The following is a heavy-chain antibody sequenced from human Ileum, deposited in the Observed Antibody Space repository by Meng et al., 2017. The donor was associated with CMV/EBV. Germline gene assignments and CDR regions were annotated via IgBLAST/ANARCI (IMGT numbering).Heavy chain of an antibody. CDR3: VRASITMIDY. CDR2: ITYSGTT. V-gene: IGHV4-39*07. J-gene: IGHJ4*02. CDR1: GDSLSSGDYF. Sequence: QLQLQGAGPGLVKPSDTLSLTCTVSGDSLSSGDYFWGWIRQPPKGLEWVASITYSGTTYYNPSLKSRVTMSVDTSKNQFSLKLNSVTAADTAVYYCVRASITMIDYWGQGTLVTVSS. D-gene: IGHD3-22*01.